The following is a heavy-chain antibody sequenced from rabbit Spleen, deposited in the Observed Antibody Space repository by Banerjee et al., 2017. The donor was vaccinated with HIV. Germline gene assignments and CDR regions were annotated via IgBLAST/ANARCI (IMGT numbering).Heavy chain of an antibody. J-gene: IGHJ2*01. CDR1: GIDFSSYYY. CDR2: IVTTSGST. D-gene: IGHD4-2*01. Sequence: QSLEESGGDLVKPGASLTLTCKASGIDFSSYYYMCWVRQAPGKGLELIACIVTTSGSTAYATCAKGRFTISRSTSLNTVTLQLNILTAADTATYFCARGLDGSTNGYGFDPWGPGTLVTVS. CDR3: ARGLDGSTNGYGFDP. V-gene: IGHV1S43*01.